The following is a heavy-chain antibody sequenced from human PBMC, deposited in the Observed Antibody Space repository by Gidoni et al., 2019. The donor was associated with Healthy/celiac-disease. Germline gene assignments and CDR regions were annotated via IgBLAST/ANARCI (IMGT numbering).Heavy chain of an antibody. Sequence: QVQRVQSGAGRKKPGAAGKVACRASGSTFTGYYMPWVRQAPGQGLEWMGRINPNSGGTNYAQKFQGRVTMTRDTSISTAYMELSRLRSDDTAVYYCARSGSSRTDYWGQGTLVTVSS. CDR3: ARSGSSRTDY. CDR2: INPNSGGT. J-gene: IGHJ4*02. CDR1: GSTFTGYY. V-gene: IGHV1-2*06. D-gene: IGHD6-13*01.